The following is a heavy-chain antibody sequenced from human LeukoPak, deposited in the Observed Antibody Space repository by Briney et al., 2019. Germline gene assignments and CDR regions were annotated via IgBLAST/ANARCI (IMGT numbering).Heavy chain of an antibody. V-gene: IGHV4-59*01. Sequence: SETLSLTCTVSGGSISNYYWSWIRQPPGKGLEWIGYIDYIGSTTYNPSLKSRVTISIDTSKNQFSLRLSSVTAADTAVYYCARGRGDSKGTSFHYWGQGTLITVSA. CDR2: IDYIGST. CDR3: ARGRGDSKGTSFHY. CDR1: GGSISNYY. D-gene: IGHD3-22*01. J-gene: IGHJ4*02.